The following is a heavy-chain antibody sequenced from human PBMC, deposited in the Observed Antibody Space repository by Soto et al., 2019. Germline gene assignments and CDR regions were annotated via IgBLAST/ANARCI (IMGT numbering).Heavy chain of an antibody. J-gene: IGHJ5*02. Sequence: QVQLVQSGAEVKKPGSSVKVSCKASGGTFSSYAISWVRQAPGQGREWMGGSIPIFGTANYAQKFQGRVTIPADESTSTAYMELSSLRSEDTAVYYCASSIVDSSGYPSETRPFDPWGQGTLVTVSS. D-gene: IGHD3-22*01. V-gene: IGHV1-69*01. CDR3: ASSIVDSSGYPSETRPFDP. CDR2: SIPIFGTA. CDR1: GGTFSSYA.